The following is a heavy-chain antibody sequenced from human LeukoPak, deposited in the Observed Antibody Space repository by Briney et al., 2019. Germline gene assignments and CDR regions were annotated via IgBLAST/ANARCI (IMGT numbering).Heavy chain of an antibody. J-gene: IGHJ5*02. CDR2: IYHSGST. Sequence: SETLSLTCTVSGYSISSGYYWGWIRQPPGKGLEWIGSIYHSGSTYYNQSLKSRVTISVDTSKNQFSLKLSSVTAADTAVYYCARVSTVAPNWFDPWGQGTLVTVSS. V-gene: IGHV4-38-2*02. CDR1: GYSISSGYY. D-gene: IGHD4-23*01. CDR3: ARVSTVAPNWFDP.